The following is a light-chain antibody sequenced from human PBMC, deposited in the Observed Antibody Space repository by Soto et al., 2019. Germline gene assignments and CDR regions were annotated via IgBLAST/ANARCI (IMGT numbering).Light chain of an antibody. V-gene: IGKV2-28*01. CDR3: MQAVQTPRT. Sequence: DIVMTQSPLSLPVTPGEPASISCRSSQSLLHSNGYNYLDWYLQKPGQSPQLLIYLGSNRASGVPDRISGGGSGTDFTLKISRVEAEEVGVYYCMQAVQTPRTLGQGTKVDIK. J-gene: IGKJ1*01. CDR2: LGS. CDR1: QSLLHSNGYNY.